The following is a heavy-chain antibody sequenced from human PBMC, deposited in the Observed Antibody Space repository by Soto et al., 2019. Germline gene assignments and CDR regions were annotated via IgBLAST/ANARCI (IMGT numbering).Heavy chain of an antibody. D-gene: IGHD3-16*01. CDR3: ARLIGNSWLDS. Sequence: PSQTLSRTCVISGGSVSSNSATCDWIRQSPTRGLEWLGRTYYRSKWDNDYAVCVKSRITINPDTSNNQLSLQLNSVAPDDSAAYQSARLIGNSWLDSWGQGTLVTVGS. J-gene: IGHJ5*01. V-gene: IGHV6-1*01. CDR1: GGSVSSNSAT. CDR2: TYYRSKWDN.